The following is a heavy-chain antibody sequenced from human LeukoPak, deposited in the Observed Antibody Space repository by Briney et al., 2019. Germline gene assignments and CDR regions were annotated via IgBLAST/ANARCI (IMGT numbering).Heavy chain of an antibody. CDR3: ASGGYYFDY. Sequence: SETLSLTCAVYGGSFSGYYWSWIRQPPGKGLEWIGEINHSGSTNYNPSLKSRVTISVDTSKNQFSLKLSSVTAADTAVYYCASGGYYFDYWGQGTLVTVST. CDR1: GGSFSGYY. CDR2: INHSGST. V-gene: IGHV4-34*01. J-gene: IGHJ4*02.